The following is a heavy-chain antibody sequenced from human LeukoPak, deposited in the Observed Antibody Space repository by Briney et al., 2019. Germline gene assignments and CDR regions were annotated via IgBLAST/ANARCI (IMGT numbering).Heavy chain of an antibody. CDR3: ARGRDSSGYYYLRYYYYYYMDV. Sequence: ASVKVSCKASGYTFTSCGISWVRQAPGQGLEWMGWISAYNGNTNYAQKLQGRVTMSTDTSTSTAYMELRSLRSDDTAVYYCARGRDSSGYYYLRYYYYYYMDVWGKGTTVTVSS. J-gene: IGHJ6*03. CDR2: ISAYNGNT. CDR1: GYTFTSCG. V-gene: IGHV1-18*01. D-gene: IGHD3-22*01.